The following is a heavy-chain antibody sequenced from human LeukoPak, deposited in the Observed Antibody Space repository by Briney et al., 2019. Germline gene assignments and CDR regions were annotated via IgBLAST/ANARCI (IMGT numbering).Heavy chain of an antibody. D-gene: IGHD2-21*02. V-gene: IGHV3-30*18. CDR2: ISYDGSNK. Sequence: GGSLRLSCAASGFTFSSYGMHWVRQAPGKGLEWMAVISYDGSNKYYADSVKGRFTISRDNSKNTLYLQMNSLRAEDTAVYYCAKVQYCGGDCYPYFDYWGQGTLVTVSS. CDR1: GFTFSSYG. CDR3: AKVQYCGGDCYPYFDY. J-gene: IGHJ4*02.